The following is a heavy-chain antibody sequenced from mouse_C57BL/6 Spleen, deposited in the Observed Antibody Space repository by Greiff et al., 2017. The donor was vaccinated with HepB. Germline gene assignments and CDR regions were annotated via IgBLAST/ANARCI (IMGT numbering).Heavy chain of an antibody. CDR2: ISYDGSN. Sequence: EVHLVESGPGLVKPSQSLSPTCSVPGYSITSGYYWNWIRQFPGNKLEWMGYISYDGSNNYNPSLKNRISITRDTSKNQFFLKLNSVTTEDTATYYCAREDSSGYPYWGQGTTLTVSS. D-gene: IGHD3-2*02. V-gene: IGHV3-6*01. J-gene: IGHJ2*01. CDR1: GYSITSGYY. CDR3: AREDSSGYPY.